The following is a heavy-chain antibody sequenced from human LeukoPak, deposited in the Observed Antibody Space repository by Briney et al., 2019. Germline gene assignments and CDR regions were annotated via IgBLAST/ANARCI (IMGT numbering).Heavy chain of an antibody. V-gene: IGHV3-7*01. CDR3: ARQAIAVAGTLGSYYFDY. CDR2: VNQDGSEK. Sequence: GGSLRLSCAASGFTFSNFWMSWVRQAPGKGLEWVANVNQDGSEKYYLDSVKGRFTISRDNAGNSLSLQMSSLRVEDTAIYYCARQAIAVAGTLGSYYFDYWGQGTLVTVSS. D-gene: IGHD6-19*01. J-gene: IGHJ4*02. CDR1: GFTFSNFW.